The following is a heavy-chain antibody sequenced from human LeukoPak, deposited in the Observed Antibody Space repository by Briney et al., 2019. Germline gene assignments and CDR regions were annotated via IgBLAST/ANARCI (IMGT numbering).Heavy chain of an antibody. V-gene: IGHV5-51*01. D-gene: IGHD4-23*01. CDR1: GYSFNTYW. CDR3: ARRVVNNKNWYFDL. CDR2: IYPGDSGS. Sequence: GESLKISCKGSGYSFNTYWIGWVRQMPGKGLEWMAIIYPGDSGSRYSPSFQGQVTISADKSIDTAYLQWSSLKASDTAMYYCARRVVNNKNWYFDLWGRGTLVTVSS. J-gene: IGHJ2*01.